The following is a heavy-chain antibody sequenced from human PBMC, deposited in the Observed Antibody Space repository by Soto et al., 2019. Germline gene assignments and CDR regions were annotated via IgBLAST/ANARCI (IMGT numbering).Heavy chain of an antibody. J-gene: IGHJ5*02. D-gene: IGHD2-2*01. V-gene: IGHV4-39*01. Sequence: PSETLSLTCTVSGGSFSSSSYYWGWIRQPPGKGLEWIGSIYYSGSTYYNPSLKSRVTISVDTSKNQFSLKLSSVTAADTAVYYCARHLHCISTSSYNWFDPWGQGTLVTVSS. CDR2: IYYSGST. CDR1: GGSFSSSSYY. CDR3: ARHLHCISTSSYNWFDP.